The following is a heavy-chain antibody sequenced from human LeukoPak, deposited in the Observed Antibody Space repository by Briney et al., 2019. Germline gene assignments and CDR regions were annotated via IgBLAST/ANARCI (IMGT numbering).Heavy chain of an antibody. Sequence: GGSLRLSCAASGFTFSSYAMSWVRQAPGKGLEWVSALSGSGGRIYYGASVKGRFTISRDNSKNTLNLQMNSLRAEDTAVYYCATSKYSGSYWGQGTLVTVSS. V-gene: IGHV3-23*01. CDR1: GFTFSSYA. CDR3: ATSKYSGSY. J-gene: IGHJ4*02. D-gene: IGHD1-26*01. CDR2: LSGSGGRI.